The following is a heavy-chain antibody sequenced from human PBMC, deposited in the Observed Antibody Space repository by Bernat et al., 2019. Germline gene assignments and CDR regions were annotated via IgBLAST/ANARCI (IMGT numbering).Heavy chain of an antibody. CDR1: GYTFTGYY. V-gene: IGHV1-2*02. CDR3: ARDRFLDSSSWFDP. Sequence: QVQLVQSGAEVRKPGASVKVSCKASGYTFTGYYMHWVRQAPGQGLEWMGWINPNSGGTNYAQKFQGRLTMTRDTSISTAYMELSRLRSDDTAVYYCARDRFLDSSSWFDPWGQGTLVTVSS. J-gene: IGHJ5*02. D-gene: IGHD6-6*01. CDR2: INPNSGGT.